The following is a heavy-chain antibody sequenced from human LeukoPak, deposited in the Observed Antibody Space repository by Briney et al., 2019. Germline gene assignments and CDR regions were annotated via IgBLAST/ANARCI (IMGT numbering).Heavy chain of an antibody. CDR2: ISSGGSTI. CDR1: GFTFSTYN. D-gene: IGHD1-26*01. Sequence: PGGSLRLSCAASGFTFSTYNMNWVRQAPGKGLEWVSYISSGGSTIYYADSVKGRFTISRDNAKNSLFLQMNSLRAEDTAVYFCARDQSEATTHGLEYWGQGTLVTVSS. CDR3: ARDQSEATTHGLEY. J-gene: IGHJ4*02. V-gene: IGHV3-48*04.